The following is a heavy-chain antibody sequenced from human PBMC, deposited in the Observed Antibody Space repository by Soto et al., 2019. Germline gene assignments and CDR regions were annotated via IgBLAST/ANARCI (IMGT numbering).Heavy chain of an antibody. D-gene: IGHD3-10*01. CDR3: AREVRGVIITETLYNWFDP. CDR1: GYTFTGYY. J-gene: IGHJ5*02. V-gene: IGHV1-2*04. CDR2: INPNSGGT. Sequence: ASVKVSCKASGYTFTGYYMHWVRQAPGQGLEWMGWINPNSGGTNYAQKFQGWVTMTRDTSNSTAYMELGRLRSDDTAVYYCAREVRGVIITETLYNWFDPWGQGTLVTVSS.